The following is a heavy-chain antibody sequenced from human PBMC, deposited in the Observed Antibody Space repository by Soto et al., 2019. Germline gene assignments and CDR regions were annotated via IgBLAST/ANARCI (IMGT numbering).Heavy chain of an antibody. CDR3: ARDRSASGWFNAFDI. J-gene: IGHJ3*02. V-gene: IGHV6-1*01. CDR2: TYYRSKWYN. D-gene: IGHD6-19*01. Sequence: SQTLSLTCAISGDSVFSSTAAWNWIRQSPSRGLEWLGRTYYRSKWYNDYAVSVKSRITINPDTSKHQFSLQLNSVTPEDTAVYYCARDRSASGWFNAFDIWGHGTMVTVSS. CDR1: GDSVFSSTAA.